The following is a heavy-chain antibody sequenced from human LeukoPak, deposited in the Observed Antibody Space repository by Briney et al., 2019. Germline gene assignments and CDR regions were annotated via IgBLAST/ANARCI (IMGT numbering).Heavy chain of an antibody. CDR3: ARRNGDYGLDY. CDR1: GFTFSNYA. Sequence: GRPLRLSCAASGFTFSNYAMHWVRQAPGKGLEWVTVISYDGSHKYYADSVKGRFTISRDNSKNTLYLQMNSLRAEDTAVYYCARRNGDYGLDYWGQGTLVTVSS. D-gene: IGHD4-17*01. CDR2: ISYDGSHK. V-gene: IGHV3-30*04. J-gene: IGHJ4*02.